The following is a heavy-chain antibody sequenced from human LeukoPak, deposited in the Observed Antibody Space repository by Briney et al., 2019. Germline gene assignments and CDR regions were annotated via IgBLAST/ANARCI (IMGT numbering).Heavy chain of an antibody. Sequence: GGSLRLSCAASGFTFSSYSMNWVRQAPGKGLVWVSRINSDGSSTSDADSVKGRFTISRDNAKNTLYLQMNSLRAEDTAVYYCARGRSGYYFNIWGQGTMVTVSS. J-gene: IGHJ3*02. CDR1: GFTFSSYS. V-gene: IGHV3-74*01. D-gene: IGHD3-22*01. CDR3: ARGRSGYYFNI. CDR2: INSDGSST.